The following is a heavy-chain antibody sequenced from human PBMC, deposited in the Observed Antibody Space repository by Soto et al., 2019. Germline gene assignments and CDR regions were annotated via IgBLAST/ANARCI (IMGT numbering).Heavy chain of an antibody. J-gene: IGHJ4*02. D-gene: IGHD2-21*01. V-gene: IGHV1-69*06. CDR3: ARDIRICGGECYSMDY. Sequence: QVQLVQSGAEVKKPGSSVKVSCKASGGTFSSYAISWVRQAPGQGLEWMGGIIPIFGTANYAQKFQGRVTITADKATRTDYMVLSSLRSEDTAVYYCARDIRICGGECYSMDYWGQGTVVTVSS. CDR1: GGTFSSYA. CDR2: IIPIFGTA.